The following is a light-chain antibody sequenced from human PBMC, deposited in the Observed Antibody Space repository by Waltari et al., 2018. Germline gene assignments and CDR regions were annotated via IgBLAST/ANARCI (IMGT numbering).Light chain of an antibody. CDR3: QQLNYYPRT. CDR1: QDISGY. V-gene: IGKV1-9*01. J-gene: IGKJ1*01. Sequence: DIQLPQSPSFLSASVGDRVTITCRASQDISGYLGWYQQKPGKAPKVLIYGASTLQSGVPSRFSGSGSGTEFTLTINSLQPEDFATYYCQQLNYYPRTFGQGTKVEIK. CDR2: GAS.